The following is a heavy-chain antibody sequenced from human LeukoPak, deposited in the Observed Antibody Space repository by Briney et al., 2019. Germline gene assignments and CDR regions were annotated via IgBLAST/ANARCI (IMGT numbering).Heavy chain of an antibody. Sequence: PWETLSLTCTVSGGSISSSSYYWGWIRQPPGKGLEWIGSIYYSGSTYYNPSLKSRVTISVDTSKNQFSLKLSSVTAADTAVYYCARRYDFWSGYYNAYFDYWGQGTLVTVSS. CDR3: ARRYDFWSGYYNAYFDY. J-gene: IGHJ4*02. D-gene: IGHD3-3*01. V-gene: IGHV4-39*01. CDR2: IYYSGST. CDR1: GGSISSSSYY.